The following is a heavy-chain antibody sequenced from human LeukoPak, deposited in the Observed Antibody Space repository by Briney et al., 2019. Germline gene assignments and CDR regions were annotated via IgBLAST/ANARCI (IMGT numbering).Heavy chain of an antibody. CDR1: GGSFSGYY. V-gene: IGHV4-31*11. CDR3: ARVFRYCSSTSCYKSYYYYGMDV. J-gene: IGHJ6*02. D-gene: IGHD2-2*02. Sequence: PSETLSLTCAVYGGSFSGYYWSWIRQHPGKGLEWIGYIYYSGSTYYNPSLKSRVTISVDTSKNQFSLKLSSVTAADTAVYYCARVFRYCSSTSCYKSYYYYGMDVWGQGTTVTVSS. CDR2: IYYSGST.